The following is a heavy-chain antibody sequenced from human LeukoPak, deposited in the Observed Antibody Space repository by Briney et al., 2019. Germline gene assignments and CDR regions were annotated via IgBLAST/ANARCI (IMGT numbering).Heavy chain of an antibody. CDR2: ISGSGGST. CDR1: GFTFSSYA. CDR3: AKENLLPYYYDSSGYLDY. D-gene: IGHD3-22*01. Sequence: GGSLRLSCAASGFTFSSYAMSWVRQAPGKGLEWVSAISGSGGSTYYADSVKGRFTISRDNSKNTLYLQMNSLRAEDTAVYYCAKENLLPYYYDSSGYLDYWGQGTLVTVSS. J-gene: IGHJ4*02. V-gene: IGHV3-23*01.